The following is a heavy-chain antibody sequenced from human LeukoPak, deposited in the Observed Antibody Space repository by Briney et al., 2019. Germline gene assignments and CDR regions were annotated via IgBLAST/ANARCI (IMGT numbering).Heavy chain of an antibody. CDR3: ARDGNYYDSSGPADY. J-gene: IGHJ4*02. Sequence: GGSLRLSCAASRFTFSRYWMRWVRQAPGKGLVWVSRINSDGISTSYADSVKGRFTISRDNAKNTLYLQMNSLRAGDTAVYYCARDGNYYDSSGPADYWGQGTLVTVSS. D-gene: IGHD3-22*01. V-gene: IGHV3-74*01. CDR1: RFTFSRYW. CDR2: INSDGIST.